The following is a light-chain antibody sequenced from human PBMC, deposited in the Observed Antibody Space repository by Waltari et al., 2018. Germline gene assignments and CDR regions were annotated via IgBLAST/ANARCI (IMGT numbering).Light chain of an antibody. J-gene: IGKJ1*01. CDR1: QSVGKY. CDR3: QKYVNLPAT. Sequence: EIVLTQSPGTLSLSPGERATLSYRASQSVGKYLAWYQQKPGQAPRLLIYDASTRATGIPDRFSGSGSGTDFSLTISRLEPEDFAVYYCQKYVNLPATFGQGTKVEI. CDR2: DAS. V-gene: IGKV3-20*01.